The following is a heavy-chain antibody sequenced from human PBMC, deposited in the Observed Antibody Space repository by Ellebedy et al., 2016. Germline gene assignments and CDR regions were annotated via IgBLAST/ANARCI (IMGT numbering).Heavy chain of an antibody. CDR3: ASHFNYSSSWYVIDY. Sequence: ASVKVSCKVSGYTLTELSMHWVRQAPGKGLEWMGGFDPEDGETIYAQKFQGRVTVTEDTSTDTAYMELSSLRSEDTAVYYCASHFNYSSSWYVIDYWGQGTLVTVSS. CDR1: GYTLTELS. CDR2: FDPEDGET. D-gene: IGHD6-13*01. J-gene: IGHJ4*02. V-gene: IGHV1-24*01.